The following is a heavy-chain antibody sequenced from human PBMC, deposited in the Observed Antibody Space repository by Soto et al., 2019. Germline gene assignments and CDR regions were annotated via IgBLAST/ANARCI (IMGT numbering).Heavy chain of an antibody. V-gene: IGHV3-23*01. CDR2: ISGSGGST. Sequence: GCSLRHTCAYCEWKFSGAAITWAKKAPGKGLEWVSAISGSGGSTYYADSVKGRFTISRDNSKNTLYLQMNSLIAEDTAVYYCAKDRRWWRLPDYDDDYGMDGWGQWTTVTVSS. CDR1: EWKFSGAA. CDR3: AKDRRWWRLPDYDDDYGMDG. J-gene: IGHJ6*02. D-gene: IGHD2-21*02.